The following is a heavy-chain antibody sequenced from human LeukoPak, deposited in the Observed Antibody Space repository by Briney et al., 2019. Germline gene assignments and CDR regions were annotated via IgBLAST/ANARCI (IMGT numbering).Heavy chain of an antibody. D-gene: IGHD3-10*01. CDR3: AKDPRFGELSGPFDY. V-gene: IGHV3-7*03. Sequence: PGGSLRLSCAASGFTFSSYWMSWVRQAPGKGLEWVANIKQDGSEKYYVDSVKGRFTISRDNAKNSLYLQMNSLRAEDTAVYYCAKDPRFGELSGPFDYWGQGTLVTVSS. J-gene: IGHJ4*02. CDR2: IKQDGSEK. CDR1: GFTFSSYW.